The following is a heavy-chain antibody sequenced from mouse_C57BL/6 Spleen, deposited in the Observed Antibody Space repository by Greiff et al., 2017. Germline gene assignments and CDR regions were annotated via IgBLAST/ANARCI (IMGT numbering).Heavy chain of an antibody. CDR1: GYTFTSYW. D-gene: IGHD3-3*01. J-gene: IGHJ3*01. CDR2: IDPSDSYT. V-gene: IGHV1-69*01. CDR3: ARAGDSPFAY. Sequence: QVQLQQPGAELVMPGASVKLSCKASGYTFTSYWMHWVKQRPGQGLEWIGEIDPSDSYTNYNQKFKGKSTLTVDKSSSTAYMQLSSLTSEDSAVYYCARAGDSPFAYWGQGTLVTASA.